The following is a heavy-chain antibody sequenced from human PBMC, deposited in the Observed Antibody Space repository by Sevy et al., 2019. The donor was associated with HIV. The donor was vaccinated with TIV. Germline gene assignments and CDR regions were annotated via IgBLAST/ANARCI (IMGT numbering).Heavy chain of an antibody. D-gene: IGHD1-26*01. J-gene: IGHJ1*01. V-gene: IGHV3-30*04. Sequence: GGSRRLSCTVSGFIFSNFAMHWVRQAPGKGLEWVAVTSYDGSHKYYADSVKGRLTVSRDNSRNILSLEMSSLTRDDTAVYYCAKGENDDEFFQYWGQGTLVTVSS. CDR2: TSYDGSHK. CDR3: AKGENDDEFFQY. CDR1: GFIFSNFA.